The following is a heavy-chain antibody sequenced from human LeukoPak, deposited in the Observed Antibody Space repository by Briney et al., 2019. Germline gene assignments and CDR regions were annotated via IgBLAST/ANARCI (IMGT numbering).Heavy chain of an antibody. CDR2: ISGSGGST. Sequence: GGSLRLSCAASGFTFSSYAMSWVRQAPGKGLEWVSAISGSGGSTYYADSVKGRFTISRDNSKNTLYLQMNSLRAEDTAVYHCAKDLSFYGGNSGYYFDYWGQGTLVTVSS. D-gene: IGHD4-23*01. CDR3: AKDLSFYGGNSGYYFDY. V-gene: IGHV3-23*01. CDR1: GFTFSSYA. J-gene: IGHJ4*02.